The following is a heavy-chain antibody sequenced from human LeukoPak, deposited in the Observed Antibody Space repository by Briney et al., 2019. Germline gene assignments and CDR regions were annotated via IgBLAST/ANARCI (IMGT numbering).Heavy chain of an antibody. CDR1: GFTFSSYG. V-gene: IGHV3-21*01. Sequence: GGSLRLSCAASGFTFSSYGMHWVRQAPGKGLEWVSSISSSSSYIYYADSVKGRFTISRDNAKNSLYLQMNSLRAEDTAVYYCARDLGDSSGYYYQDYWGQGTLVTVSS. CDR3: ARDLGDSSGYYYQDY. J-gene: IGHJ4*02. D-gene: IGHD3-22*01. CDR2: ISSSSSYI.